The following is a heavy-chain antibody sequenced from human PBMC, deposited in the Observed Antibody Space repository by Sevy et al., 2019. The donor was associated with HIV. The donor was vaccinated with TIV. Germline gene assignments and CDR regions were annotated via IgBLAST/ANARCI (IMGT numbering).Heavy chain of an antibody. CDR1: GYTFTSYD. Sequence: ASVKVSCKASGYTFTSYDINWVRQATGQGLEWMGWMNPNRGNTGYAQKFQGRVTMTRNTSIRTAYMELSSLRSVDTAVYYCARSLVSLVRGVIITRSSMDVWGQGTTVTVSS. D-gene: IGHD3-10*01. CDR3: ARSLVSLVRGVIITRSSMDV. J-gene: IGHJ6*02. V-gene: IGHV1-8*01. CDR2: MNPNRGNT.